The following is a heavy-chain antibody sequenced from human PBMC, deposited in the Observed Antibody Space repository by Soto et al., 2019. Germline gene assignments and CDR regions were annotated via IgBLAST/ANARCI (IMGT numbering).Heavy chain of an antibody. CDR3: AREAGYCSRTSCYRRAFDT. D-gene: IGHD2-2*01. CDR1: GFTFSGHW. J-gene: IGHJ3*02. CDR2: INTDGGSS. V-gene: IGHV3-74*03. Sequence: EVQLVESGGDLVQPGGSLRLSCAASGFTFSGHWMHWVRQVPGKGLEWVSRINTDGGSSAYADSVKGRFTISRDNAKNTLYLQMKGLRAEDTAVYYCAREAGYCSRTSCYRRAFDTWGQGITVTVSS.